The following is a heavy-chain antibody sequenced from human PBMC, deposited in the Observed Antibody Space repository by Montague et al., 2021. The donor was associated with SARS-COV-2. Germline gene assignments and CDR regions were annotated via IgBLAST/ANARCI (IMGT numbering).Heavy chain of an antibody. Sequence: SETLSLTCAVYGGSVSDYNWIWSRLPPAKGLGLIGEINHSWSTNYYPXXXSRVTTSVDTSKNQFSLKLTSVTAADTAVYYCARGPSITMRVVVFTYIWFDLWGQGTLVTVSS. CDR2: INHSWST. J-gene: IGHJ5*02. CDR3: ARGPSITMRVVVFTYIWFDL. CDR1: GGSVSDYN. V-gene: IGHV4-34*01. D-gene: IGHD3-22*01.